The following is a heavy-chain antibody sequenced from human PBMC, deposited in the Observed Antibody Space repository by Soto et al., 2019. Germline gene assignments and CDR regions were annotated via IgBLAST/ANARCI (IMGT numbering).Heavy chain of an antibody. CDR3: ARGRRYIGYCSGGSCYHEANWFDP. D-gene: IGHD2-15*01. Sequence: ASVKVSCKASGYTFTGYYMHWVRQAPGQGLEWMGWINPNSGGTNYAQKFQGWVTMTRDTSISTAYMELSRLRSDDTAVYYCARGRRYIGYCSGGSCYHEANWFDPWGQGTLVTVSS. V-gene: IGHV1-2*04. CDR2: INPNSGGT. CDR1: GYTFTGYY. J-gene: IGHJ5*02.